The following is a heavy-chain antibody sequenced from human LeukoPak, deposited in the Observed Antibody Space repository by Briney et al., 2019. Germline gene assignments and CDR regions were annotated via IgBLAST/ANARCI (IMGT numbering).Heavy chain of an antibody. CDR3: ARRRGWKQQLVYFDY. Sequence: SETLSLTCTVSGGSITSYYWSWIRQPPGKGLEWIGYLFHSGTRRYNPSLKSRVTISADTTKNQIFLTLNSTTATDTAVYYCARRRGWKQQLVYFDYWGQGTLATVSS. V-gene: IGHV4-59*08. CDR2: LFHSGTR. CDR1: GGSITSYY. J-gene: IGHJ4*02. D-gene: IGHD6-13*01.